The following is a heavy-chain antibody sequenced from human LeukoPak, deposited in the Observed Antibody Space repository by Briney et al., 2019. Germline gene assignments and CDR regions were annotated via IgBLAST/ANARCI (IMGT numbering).Heavy chain of an antibody. V-gene: IGHV4-61*05. CDR1: GGSISSMGYY. CDR3: ARHLYYYYGMDV. CDR2: ISDSGSA. Sequence: SETLSLTCTVSGGSISSMGYYWSWIRQHPGKGLEWMGYISDSGSAYYNPSLKSRVTISVDTSKNQFSLKLSSVTAADTAVYYCARHLYYYYGMDVWGQGTTVTVSS. J-gene: IGHJ6*02.